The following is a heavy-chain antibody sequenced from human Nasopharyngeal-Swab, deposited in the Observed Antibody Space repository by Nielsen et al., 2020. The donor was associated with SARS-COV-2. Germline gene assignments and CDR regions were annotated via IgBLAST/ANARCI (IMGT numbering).Heavy chain of an antibody. CDR2: IYYSGST. CDR1: GGSISSYY. D-gene: IGHD1-26*01. Sequence: SETLSLTCTVSGGSISSYYWSWIRQPPGKGLEWIGYIYYSGSTNYNPPLKSRVTISVDTSKNQFSLKLSSVTAADTAVYYCARATSGSYYPFDYWGQGTLVTVSS. CDR3: ARATSGSYYPFDY. J-gene: IGHJ4*02. V-gene: IGHV4-59*01.